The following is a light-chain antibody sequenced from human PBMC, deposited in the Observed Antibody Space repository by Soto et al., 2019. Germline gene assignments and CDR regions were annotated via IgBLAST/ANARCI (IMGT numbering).Light chain of an antibody. CDR2: GAS. V-gene: IGKV3-15*01. J-gene: IGKJ1*01. CDR1: QSISNN. CDR3: QQYNNWWT. Sequence: EIVMTQSPATLSVSPGERATLSCRASQSISNNLAWYHQRPGQDPRLLMYGASTRATGIPARFSGSGSGTEFTLTISSLQSEDFAVYYCQQYNNWWTFGQGTRVGIK.